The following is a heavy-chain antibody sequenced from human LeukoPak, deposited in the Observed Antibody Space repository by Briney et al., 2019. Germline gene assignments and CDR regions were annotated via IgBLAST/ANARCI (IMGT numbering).Heavy chain of an antibody. V-gene: IGHV4-4*09. Sequence: ASETLSLTCTVSGGSISSYYWSWIRQPPGKGLEWIGYIYTSGSANYNPSLKSRVTISVDTSKNQFSLKLSSVTAADTAVYYCARHRQLVLPIWDYWGQGTLVTVSS. J-gene: IGHJ4*02. D-gene: IGHD6-13*01. CDR1: GGSISSYY. CDR2: IYTSGSA. CDR3: ARHRQLVLPIWDY.